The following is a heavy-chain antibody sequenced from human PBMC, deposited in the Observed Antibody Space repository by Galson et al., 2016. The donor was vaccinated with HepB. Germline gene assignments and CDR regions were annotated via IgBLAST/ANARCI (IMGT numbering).Heavy chain of an antibody. CDR1: GYNFTNYW. Sequence: QSGAEVKKPGESLQISCKGSGYNFTNYWIGWVRQMPGKGLEWMGIIYPDDSDTRYSPSFQGQVTMSADKSISTAYLQWSSLKASDTAMYYCARLGAGSVDWFDPWGQGTQVTVSS. J-gene: IGHJ5*02. CDR3: ARLGAGSVDWFDP. V-gene: IGHV5-51*01. D-gene: IGHD1-1*01. CDR2: IYPDDSDT.